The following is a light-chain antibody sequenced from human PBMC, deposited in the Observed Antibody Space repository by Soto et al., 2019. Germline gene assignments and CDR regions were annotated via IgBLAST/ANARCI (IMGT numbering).Light chain of an antibody. CDR2: LGS. Sequence: IVMTQSPLSLPVTPGEPASISCMSIHILLHSNGYNYLDWYLQKPGQSPQLLIYLGSNRASGVPDRFGGSGSGTDFTLTISSLQAEDVAVYYSQQYYSRPLTFGGRTKVDIK. CDR3: QQYYSRPLT. J-gene: IGKJ4*02. V-gene: IGKV2-28*01. CDR1: HILLHSNGYNY.